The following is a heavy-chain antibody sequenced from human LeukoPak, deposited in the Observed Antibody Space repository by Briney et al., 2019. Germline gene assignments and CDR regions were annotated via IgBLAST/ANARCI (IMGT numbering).Heavy chain of an antibody. J-gene: IGHJ5*02. CDR1: GYTFTGYY. CDR3: ARDTGEFLEWLTGGPVGEFDP. V-gene: IGHV1-2*02. Sequence: ASVKVSCKASGYTFTGYYMHWVRQAPGQGLEWMGWINPNSGGTNYAQKFQGSVTMTRDTSISTAYMELSRLRSDDTAVYYCARDTGEFLEWLTGGPVGEFDPWGQGTLVTVSS. CDR2: INPNSGGT. D-gene: IGHD3-3*01.